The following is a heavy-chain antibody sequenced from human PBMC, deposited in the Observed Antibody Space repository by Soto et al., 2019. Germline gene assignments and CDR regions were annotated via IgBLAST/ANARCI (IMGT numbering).Heavy chain of an antibody. CDR1: GYSFTSYW. D-gene: IGHD2-21*02. CDR3: ATAVTAIDYGMDV. V-gene: IGHV5-51*01. CDR2: IYPGDSDT. J-gene: IGHJ6*02. Sequence: GESLTISCKGSGYSFTSYWIGWVRQMPGKGLEWMGIIYPGDSDTRYSPSFQGQVTISADKSISTAYLQWSSLKASDTAMYYCATAVTAIDYGMDVWGQGTTVTVSS.